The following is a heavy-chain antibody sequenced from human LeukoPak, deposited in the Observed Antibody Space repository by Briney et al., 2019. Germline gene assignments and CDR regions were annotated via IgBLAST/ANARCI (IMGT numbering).Heavy chain of an antibody. J-gene: IGHJ6*03. CDR2: IRSKAYGGTT. CDR3: TRDAAPPIRYGSGSYYTYRYYYMDV. V-gene: IGHV3-49*04. Sequence: GGSLRLSCTASGFTFGDYAMSWVRQAPGKGLEWVGFIRSKAYGGTTEYAASVKGRFTISRDDSKSIAYLQMNSLKTEDTAVHYCTRDAAPPIRYGSGSYYTYRYYYMDVWGKGTTVTISS. CDR1: GFTFGDYA. D-gene: IGHD3-10*01.